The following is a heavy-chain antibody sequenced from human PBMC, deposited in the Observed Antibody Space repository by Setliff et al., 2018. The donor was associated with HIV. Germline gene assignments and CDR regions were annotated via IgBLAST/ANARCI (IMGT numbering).Heavy chain of an antibody. CDR2: IYTSGST. D-gene: IGHD2-15*01. V-gene: IGHV4-4*09. CDR1: GGSISSYC. Sequence: PSETLSLTCTVSGGSISSYCWSWIRQPPGKGLEWIGYIYTSGSTNYNPSLKSRVTISVDTSKNQFSLKLSSVTAADTAVYYCASEKVAWTVSDSFFEFWGQGVPVTVSS. J-gene: IGHJ4*02. CDR3: ASEKVAWTVSDSFFEF.